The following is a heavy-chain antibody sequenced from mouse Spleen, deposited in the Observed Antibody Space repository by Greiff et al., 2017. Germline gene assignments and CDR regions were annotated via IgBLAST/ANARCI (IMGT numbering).Heavy chain of an antibody. CDR1: DSEVFPIAY. CDR2: ILPSIGRT. D-gene: IGHD1-1*01. CDR3: ARPHYYGSSGFAY. J-gene: IGHJ3*01. Sequence: QVHVKQSGSELRSPGSSVKLSCKDFDSEVFPIAYMRWGRQKPGHVFEWIGDILPSIGRTINGEKFEDKATLDADTLSNTAYLELSSLTSEDSAIYYCARPHYYGSSGFAYWGQGTLVTVSA. V-gene: IGHV15-2*02.